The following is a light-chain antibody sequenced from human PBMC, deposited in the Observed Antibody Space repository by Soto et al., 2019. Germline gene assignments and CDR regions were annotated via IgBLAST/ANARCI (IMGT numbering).Light chain of an antibody. V-gene: IGKV3-11*01. Sequence: TVLTQSPATLSLSPAEIATLYCRASQSVSSYLAWFQQKPGQVPRLLIYDASNRATDIPARFSGSGSGTDFTLTISSLEPEDFAVYYCQQRSNWPHTFGQGSRLEIK. CDR2: DAS. J-gene: IGKJ5*01. CDR3: QQRSNWPHT. CDR1: QSVSSY.